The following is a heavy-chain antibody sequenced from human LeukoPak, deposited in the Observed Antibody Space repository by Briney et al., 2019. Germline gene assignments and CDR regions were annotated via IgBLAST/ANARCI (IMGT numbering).Heavy chain of an antibody. CDR3: ARAPYYYDSSGLDY. Sequence: GGSLRLSCAASGFTVSSNYMSWVRQAPGKGLEWVSVIYSGGSTYYADSVKGRFTISRDNSKNTLYLQMNSLRAEDTAVYYCARAPYYYDSSGLDYWGQGTLVTVSS. CDR2: IYSGGST. D-gene: IGHD3-22*01. J-gene: IGHJ4*02. V-gene: IGHV3-53*01. CDR1: GFTVSSNY.